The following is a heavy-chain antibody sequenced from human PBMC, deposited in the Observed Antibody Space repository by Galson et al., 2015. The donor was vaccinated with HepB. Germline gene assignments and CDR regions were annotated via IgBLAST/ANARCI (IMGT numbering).Heavy chain of an antibody. Sequence: SLRLSCAASGFTFSSYAMHWVRQAPGKGLEWVAVISYDGSNKYYADSVKGRFTISRDNSKNTLYLQMNSLRAEDTAVYYCARGPDIVVVPAAMAQQIYFDYWGQGTLVTVSS. J-gene: IGHJ4*02. CDR2: ISYDGSNK. D-gene: IGHD2-2*01. V-gene: IGHV3-30-3*01. CDR3: ARGPDIVVVPAAMAQQIYFDY. CDR1: GFTFSSYA.